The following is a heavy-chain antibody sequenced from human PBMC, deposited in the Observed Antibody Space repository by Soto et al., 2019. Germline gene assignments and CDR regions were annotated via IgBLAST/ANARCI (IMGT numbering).Heavy chain of an antibody. J-gene: IGHJ6*02. D-gene: IGHD6-13*01. Sequence: QVQLVQSGAEVKKPGASVKVSCKASGYTFTSYGISWVRQAPGQGLEWMGWISAYNGNTNYAQKLQGRVTMTTDTSTSTAYMELRSPRSDDTAVYYCARDRSAEQQLVFGGYYYGMDVWGQGTTVTVSS. V-gene: IGHV1-18*01. CDR3: ARDRSAEQQLVFGGYYYGMDV. CDR2: ISAYNGNT. CDR1: GYTFTSYG.